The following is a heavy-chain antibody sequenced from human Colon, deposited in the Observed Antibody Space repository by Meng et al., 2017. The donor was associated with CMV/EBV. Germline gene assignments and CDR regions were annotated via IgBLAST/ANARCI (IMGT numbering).Heavy chain of an antibody. D-gene: IGHD3-10*01. CDR1: GDSITKYY. Sequence: SETLSLTCTLSGDSITKYYWSWIRQPPGKGLEWIGYVQNGGTTNYNPSLRNRVSFSVDTSKNQFSLNLNSVTTADTAVYYCARGKDKLLLWFGETHFMTSFDLWGQGSLVTVSS. CDR3: ARGKDKLLLWFGETHFMTSFDL. J-gene: IGHJ5*02. V-gene: IGHV4-59*01. CDR2: VQNGGTT.